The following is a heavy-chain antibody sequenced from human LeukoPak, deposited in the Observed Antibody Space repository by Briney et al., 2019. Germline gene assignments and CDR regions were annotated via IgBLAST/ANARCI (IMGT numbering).Heavy chain of an antibody. CDR3: ARGVDTAMVHFDY. J-gene: IGHJ4*02. CDR1: GYSFTGYW. D-gene: IGHD5-18*01. CDR2: IYPGDSDT. V-gene: IGHV5-51*01. Sequence: GESLKISCKGSGYSFTGYWIGWVRQMPGKGLEWMGIIYPGDSDTRYSPSFQGQVTISADKSISTAYLQWSSLKASDTAMYYCARGVDTAMVHFDYWGQGTLVTVSS.